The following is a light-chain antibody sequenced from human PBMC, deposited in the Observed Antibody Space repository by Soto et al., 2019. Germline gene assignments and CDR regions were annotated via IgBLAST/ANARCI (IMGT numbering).Light chain of an antibody. CDR2: EVS. CDR1: SSDVGSYKY. J-gene: IGLJ1*01. Sequence: QSALTQPASVSGSPGQSITISCTGTSSDVGSYKYVSWYQQHPGKAPKLMIYEVSNRPSGVSNRFSGSKSGNTASLTISGLQAEDETDYYCFSYTRSGTYVFGTGTKAPS. CDR3: FSYTRSGTYV. V-gene: IGLV2-14*01.